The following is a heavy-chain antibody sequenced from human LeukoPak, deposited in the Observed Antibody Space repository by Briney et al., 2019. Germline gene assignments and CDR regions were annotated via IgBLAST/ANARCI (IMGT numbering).Heavy chain of an antibody. Sequence: GASVTLTFKTSGYTFTNYGISWVRQAPGLGLEWMGWISAYNGNTNYAQKVQGRVTMTTDTSTSTAYMELRSLRFDDTAVYYCARDQSVRLLQTSSTYFNNVFVNWCQGSMATVSS. D-gene: IGHD6-13*01. J-gene: IGHJ3*02. CDR3: ARDQSVRLLQTSSTYFNNVFVN. V-gene: IGHV1-18*01. CDR1: GYTFTNYG. CDR2: ISAYNGNT.